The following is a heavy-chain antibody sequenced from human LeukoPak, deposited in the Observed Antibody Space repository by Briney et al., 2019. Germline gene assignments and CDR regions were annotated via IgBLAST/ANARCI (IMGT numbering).Heavy chain of an antibody. J-gene: IGHJ6*02. CDR1: GFTFSSYW. V-gene: IGHV3-7*03. CDR2: INHNGNVS. D-gene: IGHD3-16*01. Sequence: GGSLRLSCAASGFTFSSYWMNWARQAPGKGPEWVASINHNGNVSYYVDSVKGRFTISRDNAKNSLYLQMSNLRAEDTAVYFCARGGGLDVWGQGATVTVSS. CDR3: ARGGGLDV.